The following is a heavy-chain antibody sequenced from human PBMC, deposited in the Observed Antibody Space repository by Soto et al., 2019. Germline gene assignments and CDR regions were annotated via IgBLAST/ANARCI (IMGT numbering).Heavy chain of an antibody. J-gene: IGHJ4*02. D-gene: IGHD6-19*01. V-gene: IGHV3-30*18. CDR2: ISADGIDK. Sequence: QVQLVESGGGVVQPERSLGLSCAASGFTFRSYGMHWVRQAPGKGLEWVAAISADGIDKYYADSVKGRFTVSRDNSKNALYLQMNSVRPEDTAVYYCAEGTAVARQHFANWGQGTLGTVSS. CDR3: AEGTAVARQHFAN. CDR1: GFTFRSYG.